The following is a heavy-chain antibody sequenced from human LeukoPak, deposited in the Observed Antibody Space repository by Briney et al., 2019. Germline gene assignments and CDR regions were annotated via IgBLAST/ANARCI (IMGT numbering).Heavy chain of an antibody. Sequence: ASVKVSCKASGYTFTSYGISWVRQAPGQGLEWMGWISAYNGNTNYAQKLQGRVTMTTDTSTSTAYMELRSLRSDDTAVYYCARDGTLNYRYYYYGMGVWGQGTTVTVSS. CDR1: GYTFTSYG. J-gene: IGHJ6*02. V-gene: IGHV1-18*01. D-gene: IGHD1-7*01. CDR2: ISAYNGNT. CDR3: ARDGTLNYRYYYYGMGV.